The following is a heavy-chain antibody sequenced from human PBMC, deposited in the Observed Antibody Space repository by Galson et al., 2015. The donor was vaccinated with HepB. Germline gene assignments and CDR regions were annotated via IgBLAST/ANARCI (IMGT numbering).Heavy chain of an antibody. J-gene: IGHJ4*02. Sequence: SLRLSCASSGFTFSNAWMSWVRQAPGKGLEWVGRITSKTDGETTYYAAPVKGRFTMSRDDSRNTLYLQMNSLKIEDTAVYYCTTEDPYFGSGSYSFDYWGQGTLVTVSS. CDR3: TTEDPYFGSGSYSFDY. CDR1: GFTFSNAW. CDR2: ITSKTDGETT. D-gene: IGHD3-10*01. V-gene: IGHV3-15*01.